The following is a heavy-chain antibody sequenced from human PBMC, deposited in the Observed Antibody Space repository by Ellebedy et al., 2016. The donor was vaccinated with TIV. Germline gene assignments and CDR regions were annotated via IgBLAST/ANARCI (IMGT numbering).Heavy chain of an antibody. CDR2: IYYSGST. Sequence: SETLSLTXTVSGGSISSSSYYWGWIRQPPGKGLEWIGSIYYSGSTYYNPSLKSRVAISVDTSKNQFSLKLSSVTAADTAVYYCARDSQWWGYGMDVWGQGTTVTVSS. D-gene: IGHD2-15*01. J-gene: IGHJ6*02. CDR3: ARDSQWWGYGMDV. CDR1: GGSISSSSYY. V-gene: IGHV4-39*02.